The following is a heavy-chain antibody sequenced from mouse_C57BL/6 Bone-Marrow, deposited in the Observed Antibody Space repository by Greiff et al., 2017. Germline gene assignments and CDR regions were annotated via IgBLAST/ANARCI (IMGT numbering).Heavy chain of an antibody. CDR1: GFNIKDDY. CDR3: TTEGIQCNTTVVVPMDY. J-gene: IGHJ4*01. D-gene: IGHD1-1*01. Sequence: VQLQQSGAELVRPGASVKLSCTASGFNIKDDYMHWVKQRPEQGLEWIGWIDPENGDTEYASKFQGKATITADPSSNTAYLQLSSRTSEDTAVYYCTTEGIQCNTTVVVPMDYWGQGTSVTVSS. CDR2: IDPENGDT. V-gene: IGHV14-4*01.